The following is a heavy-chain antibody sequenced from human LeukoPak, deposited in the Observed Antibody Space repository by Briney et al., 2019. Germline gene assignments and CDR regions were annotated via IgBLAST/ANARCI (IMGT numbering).Heavy chain of an antibody. Sequence: GGSLRLSCAASGFTFSSYSMNWVRQAPGKGLEWVSYISSSSSTIYYADSVKGRFTISRDNAKNSLYLQMNSLRAEDTAVYYCARGYSGYDYLIDYWGQGTLVTVSS. CDR2: ISSSSSTI. CDR1: GFTFSSYS. V-gene: IGHV3-48*01. D-gene: IGHD5-12*01. CDR3: ARGYSGYDYLIDY. J-gene: IGHJ4*02.